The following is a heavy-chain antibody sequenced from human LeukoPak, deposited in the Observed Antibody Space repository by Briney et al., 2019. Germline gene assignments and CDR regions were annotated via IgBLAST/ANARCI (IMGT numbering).Heavy chain of an antibody. CDR2: IYYSGSI. J-gene: IGHJ3*02. Sequence: SETLSLTCAVSGYSISSSNYWGWIRQPPRKGLEWIGHIYYSGSIYYNPSLKSRVTMSVDTSKNQFSLKLSSVTAVDTAVYYCARKATTGPTKAAFDIWGQGTMVTVSS. V-gene: IGHV4-28*05. CDR3: ARKATTGPTKAAFDI. D-gene: IGHD4-17*01. CDR1: GYSISSSNY.